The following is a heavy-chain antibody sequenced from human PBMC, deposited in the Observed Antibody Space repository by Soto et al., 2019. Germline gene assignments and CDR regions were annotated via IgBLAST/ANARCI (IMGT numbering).Heavy chain of an antibody. V-gene: IGHV3-21*01. CDR2: ISSSSSYI. CDR1: GFTFSSYS. Sequence: GGSLRLSCAASGFTFSSYSMNWVRQAPGKGLEWVSSISSSSSYIYYADSVKGRFTISRDNAKNSLYLQMNSLRAEDTAVYYCARDAVTVTTEGYYYYMDVWGKGTTVTVSS. J-gene: IGHJ6*03. D-gene: IGHD4-17*01. CDR3: ARDAVTVTTEGYYYYMDV.